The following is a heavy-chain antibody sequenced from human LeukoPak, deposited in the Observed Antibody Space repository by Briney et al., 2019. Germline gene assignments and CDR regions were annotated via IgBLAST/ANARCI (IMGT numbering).Heavy chain of an antibody. CDR2: ISSSSSYI. V-gene: IGHV3-21*01. Sequence: PGGSLRLSCAASGFTFSSYSMNWVRQAPGKGLEWVSSISSSSSYIYCADSVKGRFTISRDNAKNSLYLQMNSLRAEDTAVYYCASHYHTNYMDVWGKGTTVTVSS. D-gene: IGHD3-9*01. CDR3: ASHYHTNYMDV. CDR1: GFTFSSYS. J-gene: IGHJ6*03.